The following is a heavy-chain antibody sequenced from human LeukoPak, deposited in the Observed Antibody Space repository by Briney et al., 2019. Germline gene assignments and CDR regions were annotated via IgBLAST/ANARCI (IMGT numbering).Heavy chain of an antibody. CDR1: GGSFSGYY. CDR3: ARDIPRFDY. Sequence: SETLSLTCAVYGGSFSGYYWSWIRQSPGKGLDWIAYISYSGSTNYNPSLMGRVTISVDTSKNQFSLKLSSVTAADTAVYYCARDIPRFDYWGQGTLVTVSS. J-gene: IGHJ4*02. V-gene: IGHV4-34*11. CDR2: ISYSGST.